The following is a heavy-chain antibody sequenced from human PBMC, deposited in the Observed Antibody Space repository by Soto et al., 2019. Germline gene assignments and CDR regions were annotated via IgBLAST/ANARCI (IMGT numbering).Heavy chain of an antibody. CDR2: ISYDGSNK. V-gene: IGHV3-30*18. D-gene: IGHD5-12*01. Sequence: TGGSLRLSCAASGFTFGSYAIHWVRQAPGKGLEWVAVISYDGSNKYYADSVKGRFTISRDNSKTTLYLQVSSLSPEDTAVSYCAKGHPIVATISPIDFWGQGTLVTVSS. CDR1: GFTFGSYA. J-gene: IGHJ4*02. CDR3: AKGHPIVATISPIDF.